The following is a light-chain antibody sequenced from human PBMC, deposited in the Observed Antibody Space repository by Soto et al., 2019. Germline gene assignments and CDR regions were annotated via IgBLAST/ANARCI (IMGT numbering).Light chain of an antibody. V-gene: IGKV2-30*02. Sequence: DVVMTQSPLSLPVTLGQPASISCRSRQSLMHIDGNTYLNLFQQRPGQSPRRLIYGVSDRDSGGRDRVSGSGSGTDFTLKISRVEAEDVGVYYCMQSKYWSLTFGQGTEVEIK. CDR2: GVS. CDR1: QSLMHIDGNTY. J-gene: IGKJ1*01. CDR3: MQSKYWSLT.